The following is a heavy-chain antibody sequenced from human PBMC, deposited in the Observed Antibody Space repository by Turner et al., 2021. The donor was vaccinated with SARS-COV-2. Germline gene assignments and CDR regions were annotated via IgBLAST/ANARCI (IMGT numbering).Heavy chain of an antibody. D-gene: IGHD6-19*01. CDR3: ATGVAVAGTPSDYYYYYGMDV. J-gene: IGHJ6*02. V-gene: IGHV1-24*01. CDR2: FDPEDGET. CDR1: GYTVIELS. Sequence: QAQLVQSGAELKTPGASVKVSCKVSGYTVIELSMHWVRQAPGKGLEWMGGFDPEDGETIYAQKFQGRVTMTEDTSTDTAYMELSSLRAEDTAVYYCATGVAVAGTPSDYYYYYGMDVWGQGTTVTVSS.